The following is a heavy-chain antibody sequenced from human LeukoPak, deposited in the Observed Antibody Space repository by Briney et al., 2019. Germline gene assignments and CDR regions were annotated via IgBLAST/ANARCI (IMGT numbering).Heavy chain of an antibody. CDR1: GYTLTELS. CDR3: ATDFRTYGDYGYYGMDV. CDR2: FDPEDGET. D-gene: IGHD4-17*01. J-gene: IGHJ6*02. Sequence: ASVKVSCTVSGYTLTELSMHWVRQAPGKGLEWMGVFDPEDGETIYAQKFQGRVTMTEDTSTDTAYMELSSLRSEDTAVYYCATDFRTYGDYGYYGMDVWGQGTTVTVSS. V-gene: IGHV1-24*01.